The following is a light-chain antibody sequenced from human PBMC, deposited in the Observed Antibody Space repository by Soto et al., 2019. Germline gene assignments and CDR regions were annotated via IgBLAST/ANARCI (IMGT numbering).Light chain of an antibody. CDR1: SSDVGGYNY. V-gene: IGLV2-11*01. CDR3: CSYAGTYTLVV. Sequence: QSALTQPRSVSGSPGQSVTFSCTGTSSDVGGYNYVSWYQQHPGKAPKLMIYDVTERPSGVPDRFSGSQSGNTASLAISGLQSEDEADYYCCSYAGTYTLVVFGGGTKLTVL. CDR2: DVT. J-gene: IGLJ2*01.